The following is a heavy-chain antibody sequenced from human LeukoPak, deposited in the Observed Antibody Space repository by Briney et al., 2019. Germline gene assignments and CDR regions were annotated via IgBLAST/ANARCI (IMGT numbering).Heavy chain of an antibody. CDR2: IIPILGIA. Sequence: SVKVSCKASGATFSSYAISWVRQAPGQGLEWMGRIIPILGIANYAQKFQGRVTITADKSTSTAYMELSSLRSEDTAVYYCARGPSITIFGVVGYAFDIWGQGTMVTVSS. J-gene: IGHJ3*02. CDR1: GATFSSYA. V-gene: IGHV1-69*04. D-gene: IGHD3-3*01. CDR3: ARGPSITIFGVVGYAFDI.